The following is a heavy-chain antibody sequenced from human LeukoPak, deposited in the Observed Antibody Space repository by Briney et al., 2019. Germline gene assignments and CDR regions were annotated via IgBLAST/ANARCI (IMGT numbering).Heavy chain of an antibody. Sequence: GGSLRLSCEVSGIIFSGYGIHWVRQAPGKGLEWVAFIRYDGTKKYYADSVKGRFTISRDNSNNTLYLQMNSLRVEDTAVYYCAKVGSGWYGVDYWGQGTLVTVAS. CDR2: IRYDGTKK. CDR3: AKVGSGWYGVDY. J-gene: IGHJ4*02. CDR1: GIIFSGYG. D-gene: IGHD6-19*01. V-gene: IGHV3-30*02.